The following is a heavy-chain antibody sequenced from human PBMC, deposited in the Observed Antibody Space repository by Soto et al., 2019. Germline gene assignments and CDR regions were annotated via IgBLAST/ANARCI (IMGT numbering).Heavy chain of an antibody. Sequence: SETLSLTYAVYGGSFSGYYWSWIRQPPGKGLEWIGEINHSGSTNYNPSLKSRVTISVDTSKNQFSLKLSSVTAADTAVYYCARGSRGYCSGGSCYGGYYYYYMDVWGKGTTVTVSS. CDR2: INHSGST. D-gene: IGHD2-15*01. V-gene: IGHV4-34*01. J-gene: IGHJ6*03. CDR1: GGSFSGYY. CDR3: ARGSRGYCSGGSCYGGYYYYYMDV.